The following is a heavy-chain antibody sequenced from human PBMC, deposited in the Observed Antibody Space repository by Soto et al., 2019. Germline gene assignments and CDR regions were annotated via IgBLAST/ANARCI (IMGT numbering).Heavy chain of an antibody. J-gene: IGHJ6*02. CDR3: AKNPNPITIFGNYYGMDV. CDR1: GFTFSSYG. V-gene: IGHV3-30*18. CDR2: ISYDGSNK. D-gene: IGHD3-3*01. Sequence: GGSLRLSCAASGFTFSSYGMHWVRQAPGKGLEWVAVISYDGSNKYYADSVKGRFTISRDNSKNTLYLQMNSLRAEDTAVYYCAKNPNPITIFGNYYGMDVWGQGTTVTVSS.